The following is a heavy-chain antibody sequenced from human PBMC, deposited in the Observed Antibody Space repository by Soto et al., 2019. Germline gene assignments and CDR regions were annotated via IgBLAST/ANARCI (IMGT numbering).Heavy chain of an antibody. CDR2: IKSKTDGGIT. CDR3: TTGVGKFSPRMDV. J-gene: IGHJ6*02. V-gene: IGHV3-15*01. Sequence: KPGGSLRLSCAASGFTFSNAWMSWVRQAPGKGLEWVGRIKSKTDGGITDYAAPVKGRFTISRDDSKNTLILQMNSLKTEDTAVYYCTTGVGKFSPRMDVWGQGTTVTVSS. CDR1: GFTFSNAW. D-gene: IGHD3-3*01.